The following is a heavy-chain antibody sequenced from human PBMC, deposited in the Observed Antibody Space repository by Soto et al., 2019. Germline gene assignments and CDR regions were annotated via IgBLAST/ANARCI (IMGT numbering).Heavy chain of an antibody. V-gene: IGHV3-9*01. Sequence: GGSLRLSCAASGFTFDDYAMHWVRQAPGKGLEWVSGISWNSGSIGYADSVKGRFTISRDNAKNSLYLQMNSLRAEDTALYYCAKDKSGLVYSNHYYSYMDVWGKGTTVTVSS. CDR3: AKDKSGLVYSNHYYSYMDV. D-gene: IGHD4-4*01. CDR2: ISWNSGSI. CDR1: GFTFDDYA. J-gene: IGHJ6*03.